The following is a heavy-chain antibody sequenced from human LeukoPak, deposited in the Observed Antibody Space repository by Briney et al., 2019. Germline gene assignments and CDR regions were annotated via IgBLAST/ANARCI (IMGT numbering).Heavy chain of an antibody. J-gene: IGHJ4*02. Sequence: GSLRLSCAASGFTFSSYAMHWVRQAPGKGLEWVAVISYDGSNKYYADSVKGRFTISRDNSKNTLYLQMNSLRAEDTAGYYCASDSGKGYSSNPDYWAQGTLVSVSS. CDR3: ASDSGKGYSSNPDY. V-gene: IGHV3-30*04. D-gene: IGHD6-13*01. CDR2: ISYDGSNK. CDR1: GFTFSSYA.